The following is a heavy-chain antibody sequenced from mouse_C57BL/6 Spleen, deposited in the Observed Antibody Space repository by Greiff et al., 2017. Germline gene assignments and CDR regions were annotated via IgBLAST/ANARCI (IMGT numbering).Heavy chain of an antibody. CDR1: GYTFTSFW. V-gene: IGHV1-7*01. Sequence: QVQLKQAWAELAKPGASVKLSCKASGYTFTSFWLHWVKQRPGQGLEWIGYSNPSSGYTKYNQKFKDKATLTADKSSSTAYMQPSSLPYEDSAVYYCARSKTAQATYFDYWGQGTTLTVSS. CDR2: SNPSSGYT. D-gene: IGHD3-2*02. CDR3: ARSKTAQATYFDY. J-gene: IGHJ2*01.